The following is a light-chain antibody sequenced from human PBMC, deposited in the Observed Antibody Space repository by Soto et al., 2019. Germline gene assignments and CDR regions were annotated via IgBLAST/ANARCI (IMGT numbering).Light chain of an antibody. V-gene: IGKV3-20*01. Sequence: EIVLTQSPGTLSLSPGERATLSCRASQSVSSSYLAWYQQKPGQAPRLLIYGASSRATGIPDRFSGSGSGTDFTLTISRLEPEDFAVYYCQQYFSSVYTCGQGTKLEIK. CDR1: QSVSSSY. CDR3: QQYFSSVYT. J-gene: IGKJ2*01. CDR2: GAS.